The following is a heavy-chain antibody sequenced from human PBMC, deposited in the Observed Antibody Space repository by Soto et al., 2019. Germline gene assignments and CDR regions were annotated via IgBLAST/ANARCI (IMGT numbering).Heavy chain of an antibody. Sequence: PGGSLRLSCAASGFTFSDYYMSWIRQAPGKGLEWVSYISSSGSTIYYADSVKGRFTISRDNAKNSLYLQMNSLRAEDTAVYYCARDKDSSTRNWFDPWGQGTLVTVYS. CDR2: ISSSGSTI. CDR3: ARDKDSSTRNWFDP. J-gene: IGHJ5*02. CDR1: GFTFSDYY. V-gene: IGHV3-11*01. D-gene: IGHD6-13*01.